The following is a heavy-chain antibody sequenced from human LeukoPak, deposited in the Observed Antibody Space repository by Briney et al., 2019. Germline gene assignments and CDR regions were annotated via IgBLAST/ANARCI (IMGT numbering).Heavy chain of an antibody. J-gene: IGHJ4*02. CDR3: AREIPGRIAADC. CDR2: IGGRGDGI. V-gene: IGHV3-48*01. Sequence: GGSLRLSCAASGFTFSDYSMDWVRQAPGKGLEWISYIGGRGDGISYADSVKGRFIVSRDNAKNSLFLQMNRLRGEDTAIYFCAREIPGRIAADCWGQGTLVTVSS. D-gene: IGHD2-15*01. CDR1: GFTFSDYS.